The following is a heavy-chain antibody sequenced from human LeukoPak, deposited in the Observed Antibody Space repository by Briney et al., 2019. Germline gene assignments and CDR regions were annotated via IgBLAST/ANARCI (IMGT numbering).Heavy chain of an antibody. CDR2: INYSGKT. CDR1: GGSISSSRYY. D-gene: IGHD1-20*01. CDR3: ARQPGEYNWKYESRNRLHYFGY. Sequence: KPSETLSLTCIVSGGSISSSRYYWGWIRQPPGKGLEWIGSINYSGKTYYSPSLKSRVTISVDTSKIQFSLKLSSVTAADTAVYYCARQPGEYNWKYESRNRLHYFGYWGQGTLVTVSS. J-gene: IGHJ4*02. V-gene: IGHV4-39*01.